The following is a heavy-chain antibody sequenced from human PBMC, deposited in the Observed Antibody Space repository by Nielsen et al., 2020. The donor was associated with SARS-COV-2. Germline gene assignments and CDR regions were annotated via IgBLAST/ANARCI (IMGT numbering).Heavy chain of an antibody. D-gene: IGHD5-18*01. CDR1: GYSFTSYW. V-gene: IGHV5-51*01. CDR2: IYPGDSDT. J-gene: IGHJ4*02. Sequence: KVSCKGSGYSFTSYWIGWVRQMPGKGLEWMGIIYPGDSDTRYSPSFQGQVTISADKSISTAYLQWSSLKASDTATYYCARVNVDTAMDFDYWGQGTLVTVSS. CDR3: ARVNVDTAMDFDY.